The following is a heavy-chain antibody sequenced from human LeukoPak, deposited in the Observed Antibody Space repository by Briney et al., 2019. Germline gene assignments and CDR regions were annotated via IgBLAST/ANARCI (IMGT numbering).Heavy chain of an antibody. CDR2: ISGSGGTT. V-gene: IGHV3-23*01. Sequence: HSGGSLRLSCAASGFTFSNYGMSWVRQAPGKGLEWVSTISGSGGTTYYADSVKGRFTISRDNPKNALYLQMNSLRAEDTAVYYCAKRLLWFGELPYFDYGGQGTLVTVSS. CDR1: GFTFSNYG. J-gene: IGHJ4*02. D-gene: IGHD3-10*01. CDR3: AKRLLWFGELPYFDY.